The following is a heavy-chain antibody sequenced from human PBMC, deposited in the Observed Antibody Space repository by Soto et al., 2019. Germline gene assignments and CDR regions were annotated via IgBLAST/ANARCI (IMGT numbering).Heavy chain of an antibody. CDR2: FSTHNDNT. D-gene: IGHD6-19*01. V-gene: IGHV1-18*04. CDR3: ATTSYTSGCLDY. Sequence: QVQLVQSGPEVKKPGASVKVSCKASGYTFSRYGIAWVRQAPGQGLEWMGWFSTHNDNTNYEQKFQGRVTMTTDTSTSTAYMELRSLRYDDSAIYYCATTSYTSGCLDYWGQGTLVTVSS. J-gene: IGHJ4*02. CDR1: GYTFSRYG.